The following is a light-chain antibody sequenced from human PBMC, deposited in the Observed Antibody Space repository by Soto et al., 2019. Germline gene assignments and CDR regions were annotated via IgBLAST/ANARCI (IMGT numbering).Light chain of an antibody. CDR3: SSYTTGSTYV. Sequence: QSALTQPPSASGSPGQSVAISCTGTSSDVGGYNYVSWYQQHPGKAPKLMIYEVSNRPSGVSNRFSGSKSGNTASLTISGLQTEDEADYYCSSYTTGSTYVFGSGTKLTVL. CDR1: SSDVGGYNY. J-gene: IGLJ1*01. V-gene: IGLV2-14*01. CDR2: EVS.